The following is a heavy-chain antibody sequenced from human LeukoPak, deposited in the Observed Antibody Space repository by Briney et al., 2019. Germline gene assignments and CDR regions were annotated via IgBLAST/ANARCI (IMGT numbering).Heavy chain of an antibody. D-gene: IGHD3-10*01. CDR1: GGSFSGYY. CDR3: ARHTYYYGSGSLPVDYFDY. Sequence: SETLSLTCAVYGGSFSGYYWSWIRQPPGKGLEWFGEINHSGSTNYNPSLKSRVTISVDTSKNQFSLKLSSVTAADTAVYYCARHTYYYGSGSLPVDYFDYWGQGTLVTVSS. CDR2: INHSGST. V-gene: IGHV4-34*01. J-gene: IGHJ4*02.